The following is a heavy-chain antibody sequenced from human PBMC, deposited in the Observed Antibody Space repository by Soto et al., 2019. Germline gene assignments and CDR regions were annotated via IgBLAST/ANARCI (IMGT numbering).Heavy chain of an antibody. CDR1: GFTFSSYS. J-gene: IGHJ5*02. CDR2: ISSSSSYI. CDR3: ARDGRSFRYCSSNSCLNWFEP. Sequence: GGSLRLSCAASGFTFSSYSMNWVRQAPGKGLEWVSSISSSSSYIYYADSVKGRFTISRDNAKNSLYLQMNSLRAEDTAVYYCARDGRSFRYCSSNSCLNWFEPWGQGTLVTVSS. D-gene: IGHD2-2*01. V-gene: IGHV3-21*01.